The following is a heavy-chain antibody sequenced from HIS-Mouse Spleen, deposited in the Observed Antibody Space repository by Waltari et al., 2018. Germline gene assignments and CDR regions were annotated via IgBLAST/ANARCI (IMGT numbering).Heavy chain of an antibody. CDR2: IYYSGGN. Sequence: QLQLQESCPGLVKPSETLSLTCTVSGGSISSSSYYWGWIRQPPGKGLEWIGSIYYSGGNYYNPSLKSRVTISVDTSKNQFSLKLSSVTAADTAVYYCAREIPYSSSWYDWYFDLWGRGTLVTVSS. D-gene: IGHD6-13*01. V-gene: IGHV4-39*07. J-gene: IGHJ2*01. CDR1: GGSISSSSYY. CDR3: AREIPYSSSWYDWYFDL.